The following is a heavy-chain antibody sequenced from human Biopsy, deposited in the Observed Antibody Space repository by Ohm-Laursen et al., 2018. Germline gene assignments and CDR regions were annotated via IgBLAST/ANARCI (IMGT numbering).Heavy chain of an antibody. J-gene: IGHJ4*02. CDR1: GDSINSSY. CDR2: ISNSGNT. CDR3: ARRGSGGRSFDY. V-gene: IGHV4-59*08. D-gene: IGHD2-15*01. Sequence: PSETLSLTCTVSGDSINSSYWSWIRQAPGKGLEWIGFISNSGNTNYNPSLKSRVTISADTSKNQFSLKLGSVTVADMAVFYCARRGSGGRSFDYWGQGSLVTVSS.